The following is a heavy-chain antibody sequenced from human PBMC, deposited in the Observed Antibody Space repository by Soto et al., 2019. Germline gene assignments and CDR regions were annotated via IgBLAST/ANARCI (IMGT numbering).Heavy chain of an antibody. D-gene: IGHD3-22*01. V-gene: IGHV2-5*02. CDR1: GFSLSTSGVG. J-gene: IGHJ3*02. Sequence: QITLKESGPTLVKPTQTLTLTCTFSGFSLSTSGVGVGWIRQPPGKALEWLALIYWDDDKRYSPSLKSRLTITKDTSKNQVVLTMTNMDPVDTATYYCAHRPQDPPLVVITLGHDAFDIWGQGTMVTVSS. CDR3: AHRPQDPPLVVITLGHDAFDI. CDR2: IYWDDDK.